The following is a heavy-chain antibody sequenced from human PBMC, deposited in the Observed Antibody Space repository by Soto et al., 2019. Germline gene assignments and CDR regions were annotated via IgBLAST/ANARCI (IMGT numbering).Heavy chain of an antibody. CDR1: GFTFSSHW. D-gene: IGHD1-1*01. CDR2: INLDGSET. J-gene: IGHJ4*02. CDR3: ARGILTGLDYFDC. Sequence: EVHLVESGGGLVQPGGSLRLSCAASGFTFSSHWMTWVRQTPGKGLEWVANINLDGSETYYVDSVTGRFTISRDNAKDSLYLQMSSLRAEDTAVYFCARGILTGLDYFDCWGPGTLVIVSS. V-gene: IGHV3-7*04.